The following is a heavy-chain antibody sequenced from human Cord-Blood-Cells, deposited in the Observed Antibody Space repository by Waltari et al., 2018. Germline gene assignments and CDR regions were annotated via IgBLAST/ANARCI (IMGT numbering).Heavy chain of an antibody. CDR1: GGTCGTYR. J-gene: IGHJ5*02. CDR3: ARDQGGSGSENWFDP. CDR2: IIPIFGTA. D-gene: IGHD3-10*01. Sequence: VQLVDSGHEVRKSESSVLVSCKASGGTCGTYRVWRLGEAPGQGLEWLGRIIPIFGTASYAQKFQGRVTITADESTSTAYMELSSLRSEDTAVYYCARDQGGSGSENWFDPWGQGTLVTVSS. V-gene: IGHV1-69*01.